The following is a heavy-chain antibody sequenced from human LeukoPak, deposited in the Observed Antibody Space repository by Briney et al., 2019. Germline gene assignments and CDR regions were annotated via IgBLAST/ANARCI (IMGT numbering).Heavy chain of an antibody. J-gene: IGHJ4*02. CDR1: GLIVSRNY. D-gene: IGHD1-14*01. CDR3: ARVTPPTD. Sequence: GGSLRLSCAAPGLIVSRNYMTWVRQAPGKGLEWLSVIYSDGSTHYADSVKDRFIISRDNSKNTLYLQMNTLRAGDTAVYYCARVTPPTDWGQGTLVTVSS. V-gene: IGHV3-66*01. CDR2: IYSDGST.